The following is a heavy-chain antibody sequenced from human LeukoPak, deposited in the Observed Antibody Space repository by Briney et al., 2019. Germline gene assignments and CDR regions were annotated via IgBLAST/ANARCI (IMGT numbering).Heavy chain of an antibody. CDR3: ARAGCSSTSCPVYYYYGMDV. J-gene: IGHJ6*02. CDR2: IIPIFGTA. V-gene: IGHV1-69*13. CDR1: GGTFISYA. D-gene: IGHD2-2*01. Sequence: ASVKVSCKASGGTFISYAISWVRQAPGQGLEWMGGIIPIFGTANYAQKFQGRVTITADESTSTAYMELSSLRSEDTAVYYCARAGCSSTSCPVYYYYGMDVWGQGTTVTVSS.